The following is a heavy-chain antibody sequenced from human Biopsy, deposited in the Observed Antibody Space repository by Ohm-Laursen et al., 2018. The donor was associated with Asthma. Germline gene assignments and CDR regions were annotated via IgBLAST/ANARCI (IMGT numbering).Heavy chain of an antibody. J-gene: IGHJ6*02. D-gene: IGHD3-9*01. V-gene: IGHV4-31*03. CDR3: ARVPHYDILTGFTLRYYYGMDV. CDR1: GGSISSGGYY. CDR2: IYYSGST. Sequence: TLSLTCTVSGGSISSGGYYWSWIRQHPGKGPEWIGYIYYSGSTYYNPSLKSRVTISVDTSKNQFSLKLSSVTAADTAVYYCARVPHYDILTGFTLRYYYGMDVWGQGTTVTVSS.